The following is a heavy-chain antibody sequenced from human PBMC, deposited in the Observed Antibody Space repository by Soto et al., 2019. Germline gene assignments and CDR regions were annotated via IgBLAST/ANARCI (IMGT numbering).Heavy chain of an antibody. J-gene: IGHJ6*02. Sequence: QAPLVQSGAEMRKRGASVKIACKASGYSFSRYIIHWFRQAPGHRLEWMGWINAGNAGTKYSQPLQGSLTITRDTSANTAYMELSRLRSDDTAVYYCANDLLTGFLADYKSYYSVDVWGQGTTVTV. D-gene: IGHD3-9*01. CDR2: INAGNAGT. CDR3: ANDLLTGFLADYKSYYSVDV. V-gene: IGHV1-3*01. CDR1: GYSFSRYI.